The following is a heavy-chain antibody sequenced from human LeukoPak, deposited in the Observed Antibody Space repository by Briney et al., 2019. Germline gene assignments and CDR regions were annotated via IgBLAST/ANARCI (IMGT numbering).Heavy chain of an antibody. D-gene: IGHD1-26*01. CDR1: GFTFSSYG. Sequence: GGSLRLSCAASGFTFSSYGMHWVRQAPGKGLEWVAFIRYDGSNKYYADSVKGRFTISRDNSKNTLYLQMNSLRAEDTAVYYCAKVGWELDALDYWGQGTLVTVSS. V-gene: IGHV3-30*02. CDR2: IRYDGSNK. J-gene: IGHJ4*02. CDR3: AKVGWELDALDY.